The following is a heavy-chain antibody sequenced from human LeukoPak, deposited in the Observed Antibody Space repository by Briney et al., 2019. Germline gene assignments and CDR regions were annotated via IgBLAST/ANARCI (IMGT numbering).Heavy chain of an antibody. D-gene: IGHD3-10*01. Sequence: SETLSLTCTVSGGSISSSSYYWGWIRQPPGKGLEWIGRIYYSGSTYYNPSLKSRVTISVDTSKNQFSLKLSSVTAADTAVYYCARLSVTMVRGVIIPRYYYYYMDVWGKGTTVTVSS. J-gene: IGHJ6*03. V-gene: IGHV4-39*07. CDR3: ARLSVTMVRGVIIPRYYYYYMDV. CDR1: GGSISSSSYY. CDR2: IYYSGST.